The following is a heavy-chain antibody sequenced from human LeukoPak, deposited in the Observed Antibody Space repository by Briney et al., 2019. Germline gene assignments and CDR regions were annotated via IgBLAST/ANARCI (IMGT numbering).Heavy chain of an antibody. J-gene: IGHJ4*02. V-gene: IGHV3-48*02. CDR2: ISSSSSTI. CDR1: GFTFSSYA. Sequence: GGSLRLSCAAPGFTFSSYAMNWVRQAPGKGLEWVSYISSSSSTIYYADSVKGRFTISRDNAKNSLYLQLNSLRDEDTAVYYCARDPYGSGSYGDYWGQGTLVTVSS. D-gene: IGHD3-10*01. CDR3: ARDPYGSGSYGDY.